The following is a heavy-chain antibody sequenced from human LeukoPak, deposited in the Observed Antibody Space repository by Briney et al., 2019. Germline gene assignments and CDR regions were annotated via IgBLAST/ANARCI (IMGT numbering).Heavy chain of an antibody. CDR3: AKNSNPYYFDY. Sequence: SETLSLTCTVSGGSISSGDYCWSWIRQPPGKGLEWIGYIYYSGSTYYNPSLKSRVTISVDTSKNQFSLKLSSVTAADTAVYYCAKNSNPYYFDYWGQGTLVTVSS. V-gene: IGHV4-30-4*01. CDR2: IYYSGST. J-gene: IGHJ4*02. CDR1: GGSISSGDYC. D-gene: IGHD4-11*01.